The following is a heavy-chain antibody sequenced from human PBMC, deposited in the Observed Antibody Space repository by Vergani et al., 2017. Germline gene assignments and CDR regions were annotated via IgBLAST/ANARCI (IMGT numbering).Heavy chain of an antibody. CDR2: VFHLGTV. J-gene: IGHJ6*03. CDR1: GVSITRGNY. CDR3: ARHKEQLVPGNYYYYYYMDV. D-gene: IGHD6-13*01. Sequence: QVQLQESGPGLLKTSETLSLTCNVSGVSITRGNYWGWVRQSPGTGLEWIASVFHLGTVYYNPSLRSRVRISVDTSKNQFSLKLNSVTAADTAVYYCARHKEQLVPGNYYYYYYMDVWGKGTTVTVSS. V-gene: IGHV4-38-2*02.